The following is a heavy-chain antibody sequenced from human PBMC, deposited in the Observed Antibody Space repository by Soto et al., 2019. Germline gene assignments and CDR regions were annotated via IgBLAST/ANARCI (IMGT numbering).Heavy chain of an antibody. CDR2: IIPIFGTA. Sequence: GASVKVSCKASGGTFSSYAISWVRQAPGQGLEWMGGIIPIFGTANYAQKFQGRVTITADESTSTAYMELSSLRSEDTAVYYCASPLTYYYDSSGYYSFDYWGQGTLVTVSS. D-gene: IGHD3-22*01. CDR3: ASPLTYYYDSSGYYSFDY. V-gene: IGHV1-69*13. J-gene: IGHJ4*02. CDR1: GGTFSSYA.